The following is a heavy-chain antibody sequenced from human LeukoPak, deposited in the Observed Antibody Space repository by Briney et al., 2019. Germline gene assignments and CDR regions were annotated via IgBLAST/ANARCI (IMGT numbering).Heavy chain of an antibody. J-gene: IGHJ4*02. CDR3: ARRGSFYGSGSYNDY. Sequence: PSETLSLTCTVSNYSINSGYYWGWIRQPPGKGLEWIGSIYHSGGTYYNPSLKSPVTLSVDTSKNQFSLKLSSVTAADTAVYYCARRGSFYGSGSYNDYWGQGTLVTVSS. V-gene: IGHV4-38-2*02. CDR1: NYSINSGYY. CDR2: IYHSGGT. D-gene: IGHD3-10*01.